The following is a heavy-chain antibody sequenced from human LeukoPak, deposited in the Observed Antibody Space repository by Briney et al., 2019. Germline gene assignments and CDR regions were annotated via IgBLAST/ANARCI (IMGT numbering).Heavy chain of an antibody. J-gene: IGHJ4*02. CDR3: ASLNFWSGYYNGILNY. D-gene: IGHD3-3*01. Sequence: PSDTLSLTCTVSGGSISSSSYYWGWIRQPPGKGLEWIGSIYYSGSTYYNPSLKSRVTISVDTSKNQFSLKLSSVTAADTAVYYCASLNFWSGYYNGILNYWGQGTLVTVSS. CDR2: IYYSGST. CDR1: GGSISSSSYY. V-gene: IGHV4-39*07.